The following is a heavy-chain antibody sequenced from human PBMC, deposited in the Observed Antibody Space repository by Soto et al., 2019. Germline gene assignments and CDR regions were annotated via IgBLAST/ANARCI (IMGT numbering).Heavy chain of an antibody. Sequence: QVQLVESGGGVVQPGRSLRLSCAASGFTFSSYGMHWVRQAPGKGLEWVAVISYDGSNKYYADSVKGRFTISRDNSKNTLYLQMNSLRAEDTAVYYGATLHSSGWYLDYWGQGTLVTVSS. D-gene: IGHD6-19*01. CDR2: ISYDGSNK. V-gene: IGHV3-30*03. CDR1: GFTFSSYG. J-gene: IGHJ4*02. CDR3: ATLHSSGWYLDY.